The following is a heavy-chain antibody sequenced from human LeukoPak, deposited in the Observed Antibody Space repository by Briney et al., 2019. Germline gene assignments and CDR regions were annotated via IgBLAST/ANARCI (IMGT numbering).Heavy chain of an antibody. Sequence: SETLSLTCTVSGGSISSYYWSWIRQPPGKGLEWIGYIYYSGSTNYNPSLKSRVAISVDTSKNQFSLKLSSVTAADTAVYYCARQGDYYGSGSYYPLFDPWGQGTLVTVSS. D-gene: IGHD3-10*01. J-gene: IGHJ5*02. CDR1: GGSISSYY. CDR3: ARQGDYYGSGSYYPLFDP. V-gene: IGHV4-59*08. CDR2: IYYSGST.